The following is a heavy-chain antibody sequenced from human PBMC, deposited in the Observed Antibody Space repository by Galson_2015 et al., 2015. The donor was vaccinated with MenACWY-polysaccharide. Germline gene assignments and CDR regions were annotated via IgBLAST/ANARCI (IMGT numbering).Heavy chain of an antibody. D-gene: IGHD3-3*01. CDR2: IYWDDDK. CDR1: GFSLRTSGVG. CDR3: AQSRITIFGVVPSNWFDP. J-gene: IGHJ5*02. Sequence: ALVKRAQPLTLTCTFSGFSLRTSGVGVGWLRQPPGKALEWLALIYWDDDKRYSPSLKSRLTITKGTSKNQVVLTMTNMDPVDTATYYFAQSRITIFGVVPSNWFDPWVQGTLVTVSS. V-gene: IGHV2-5*02.